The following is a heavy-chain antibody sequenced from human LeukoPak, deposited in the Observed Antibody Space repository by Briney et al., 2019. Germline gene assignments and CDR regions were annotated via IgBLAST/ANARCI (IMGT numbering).Heavy chain of an antibody. V-gene: IGHV4-39*02. CDR2: IYYSGST. CDR3: ARGRGIVGTIYYYYYMDV. D-gene: IGHD1-26*01. CDR1: GGSISSSSYY. Sequence: SETLSLTCTVSGGSISSSSYYWGWIRQPPGKGLEWIGNIYYSGSTYCNPSLKSRVTISVDTSKNQFSLKLSSVTAADTAVYYCARGRGIVGTIYYYYYMDVWVKGTTVTVSS. J-gene: IGHJ6*03.